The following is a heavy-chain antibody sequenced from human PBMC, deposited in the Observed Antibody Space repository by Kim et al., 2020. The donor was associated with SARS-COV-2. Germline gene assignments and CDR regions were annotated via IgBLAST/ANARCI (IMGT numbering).Heavy chain of an antibody. Sequence: SVKVSCKASGGTFSSYAISWVRRAPGQGLEWMGGIIPIFGTANYAQKFQGRVTITADESTSTAYMELSSLRSEDTAVYYCAREEAEEGSGSGFDYWGQGTLVTVSS. V-gene: IGHV1-69*13. CDR2: IIPIFGTA. CDR3: AREEAEEGSGSGFDY. J-gene: IGHJ4*02. CDR1: GGTFSSYA. D-gene: IGHD3-10*01.